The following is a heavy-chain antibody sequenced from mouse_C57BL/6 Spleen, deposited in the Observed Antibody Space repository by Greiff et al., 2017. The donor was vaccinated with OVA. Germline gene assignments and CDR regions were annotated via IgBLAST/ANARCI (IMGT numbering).Heavy chain of an antibody. CDR3: ARPTLTGTAMDY. Sequence: VQLQQSGPELVKPGDSVKISCKASGYSFTGYFMNWVMQSHGKSLEWIGRINPYNGDTFYNQKFKGKATLTVDKSSSTAHMELRSLTSEDSAVYDCARPTLTGTAMDYWGQGTSVTVSS. V-gene: IGHV1-20*01. CDR1: GYSFTGYF. D-gene: IGHD4-1*01. J-gene: IGHJ4*01. CDR2: INPYNGDT.